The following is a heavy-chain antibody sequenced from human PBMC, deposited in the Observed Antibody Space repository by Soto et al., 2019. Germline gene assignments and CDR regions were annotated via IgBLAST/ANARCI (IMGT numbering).Heavy chain of an antibody. Sequence: GGSLRLSCAASGFTFSSYAMSWVRQAPGKGLEWVSAISGSGGSTYYSDSVKGRFTISRDNSKNTLYLQMNSLRAEDTAVYYCAKSSATVTTTDYYYYYMDVWGKGTTVTVSS. J-gene: IGHJ6*03. CDR2: ISGSGGST. CDR3: AKSSATVTTTDYYYYYMDV. D-gene: IGHD4-17*01. CDR1: GFTFSSYA. V-gene: IGHV3-23*01.